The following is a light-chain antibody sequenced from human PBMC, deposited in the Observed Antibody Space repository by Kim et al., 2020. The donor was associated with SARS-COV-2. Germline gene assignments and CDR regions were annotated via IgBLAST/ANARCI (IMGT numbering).Light chain of an antibody. CDR1: QSVSTT. J-gene: IGKJ5*01. Sequence: PLSCPASQSVSTTLSWYHPHPGKAPTLLFFVPSSRPPAFPARFIGIGSGTAFTLTISSLQSEVFAVYYFQQYNTWLITFCQGTRLEIK. V-gene: IGKV3D-15*01. CDR2: VPS. CDR3: QQYNTWLIT.